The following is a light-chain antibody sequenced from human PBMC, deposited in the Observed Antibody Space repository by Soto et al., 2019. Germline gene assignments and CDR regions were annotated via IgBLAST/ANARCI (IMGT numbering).Light chain of an antibody. CDR3: QQYNNWPPIT. J-gene: IGKJ5*01. V-gene: IGKV3-11*01. CDR1: QTVSSF. CDR2: DAS. Sequence: EIVLTQSPATLSLSPGERAVLSCRASQTVSSFLAWYQQKPGQAPRLLIFDASNRATGIPARFSGSWSGTEFTLTISSLQSDDFAVYYCQQYNNWPPITFGQGTRLEIK.